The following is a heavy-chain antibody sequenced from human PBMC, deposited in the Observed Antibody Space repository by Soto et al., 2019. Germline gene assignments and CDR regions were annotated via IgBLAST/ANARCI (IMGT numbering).Heavy chain of an antibody. CDR1: GFTFSSSE. CDR2: IHPSGQPI. D-gene: IGHD1-26*01. Sequence: EVQLVESGGGLIQPGGSLRLSCAASGFTFSSSEMYWVRQAPGKGLEWVSYIHPSGQPIFYADSVKGRFTISRDNAKNSLLLQISSLSAKDSAVYYCARRASRWGQGTMVTVSS. CDR3: ARRASR. J-gene: IGHJ3*01. V-gene: IGHV3-48*03.